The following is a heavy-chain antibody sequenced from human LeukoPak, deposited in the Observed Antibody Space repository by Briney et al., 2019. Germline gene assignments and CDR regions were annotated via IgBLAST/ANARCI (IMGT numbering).Heavy chain of an antibody. Sequence: ASVKVSCKASGYTFTSYGISWVRQAPGQGLEWMGWISAYNGNTNYAQKLQGRVTMTTDTSTSTAYMELRSLRSDDTAVYYCARERYDFWSDLTDAFDIWGQGTMVTVSS. CDR1: GYTFTSYG. CDR3: ARERYDFWSDLTDAFDI. J-gene: IGHJ3*02. V-gene: IGHV1-18*01. CDR2: ISAYNGNT. D-gene: IGHD3-3*01.